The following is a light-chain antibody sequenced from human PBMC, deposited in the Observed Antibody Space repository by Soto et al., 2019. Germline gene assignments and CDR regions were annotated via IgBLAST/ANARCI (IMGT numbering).Light chain of an antibody. Sequence: DIQMTQSPSSLSASVGDRVTITCRASQGISSYLAWYQQKPGKVPKVLIYAASTLQSGVPSRFSGGGSGTEFTLTISNLQPEDVATYYCQKYYTAPETFGQGTKVEIK. J-gene: IGKJ1*01. CDR1: QGISSY. CDR3: QKYYTAPET. CDR2: AAS. V-gene: IGKV1-27*01.